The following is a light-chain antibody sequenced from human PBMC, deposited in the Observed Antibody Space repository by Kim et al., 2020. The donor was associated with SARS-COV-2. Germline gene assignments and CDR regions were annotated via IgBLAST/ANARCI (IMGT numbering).Light chain of an antibody. V-gene: IGLV4-69*01. J-gene: IGLJ3*02. CDR2: VNSDGSR. CDR3: QAWGPGIRV. Sequence: SVKLTWCLGDGRSKYAVAWHKPRAETGPRFLMKVNSDGSRDRGDGLPVRFSGSASGAERYLTISSVQSEDEADYYCQAWGPGIRVFGGGTQLTVL. CDR1: DGRSKYA.